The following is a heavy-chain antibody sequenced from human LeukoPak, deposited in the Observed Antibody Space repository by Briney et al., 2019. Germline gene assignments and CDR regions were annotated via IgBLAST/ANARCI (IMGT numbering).Heavy chain of an antibody. D-gene: IGHD5-24*01. CDR1: GFTFSTYA. CDR2: ISGSGRGT. Sequence: GGSLRLSCATSGFTFSTYAMLCLPPAPGKGLEWVSHISGSGRGTHYADTVKVQVTISRDNSKSMLYLHMNTLRGDDTAVYYCERSGTEDGYNIYFDHWGQGTLVTVSS. CDR3: ERSGTEDGYNIYFDH. V-gene: IGHV3-23*01. J-gene: IGHJ4*02.